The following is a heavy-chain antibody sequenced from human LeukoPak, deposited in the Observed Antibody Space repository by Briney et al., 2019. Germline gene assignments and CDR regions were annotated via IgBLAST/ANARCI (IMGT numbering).Heavy chain of an antibody. V-gene: IGHV3-30*04. J-gene: IGHJ4*02. Sequence: GGSLRLSCAASGFTFSSYAMHWVRQAPGKGLEWVAVISYDGSNKYYADSVKGRFTISRDNSKNTLYLQMNSLRAEDTAVYYCARDNDYSNSFDYWGQGTLVTVSS. CDR2: ISYDGSNK. CDR3: ARDNDYSNSFDY. CDR1: GFTFSSYA. D-gene: IGHD4-11*01.